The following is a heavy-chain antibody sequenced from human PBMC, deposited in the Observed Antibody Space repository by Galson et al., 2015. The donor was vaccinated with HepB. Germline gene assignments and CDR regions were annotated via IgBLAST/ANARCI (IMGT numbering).Heavy chain of an antibody. CDR2: IYYSGST. D-gene: IGHD4-23*01. Sequence: TLSLTCTVSGGSINSGGYYWTWIRQRPGQGLEWIGYIYYSGSTFYNPSLKSRLTISVDTSKNQFSLRLTSVTAADTAVYYCGRGTDHGGNMATIDYWGQGTLVTVSS. CDR3: GRGTDHGGNMATIDY. J-gene: IGHJ4*02. V-gene: IGHV4-30-4*08. CDR1: GGSINSGGYY.